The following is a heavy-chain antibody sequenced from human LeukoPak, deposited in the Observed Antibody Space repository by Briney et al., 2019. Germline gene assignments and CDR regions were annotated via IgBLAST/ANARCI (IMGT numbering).Heavy chain of an antibody. J-gene: IGHJ4*02. CDR1: GFTFSSYG. CDR2: ISYDGSNK. D-gene: IGHD1-26*01. CDR3: AKDEGATVLQY. Sequence: PGGSLRLSCAATGFTFSSYGMHWVRQAPGKGLEWVAVISYDGSNKYYADSVKGRFTISRDNSKNTLYLQMNSLRAEDTAVYYCAKDEGATVLQYWGQGTLVTASS. V-gene: IGHV3-30*18.